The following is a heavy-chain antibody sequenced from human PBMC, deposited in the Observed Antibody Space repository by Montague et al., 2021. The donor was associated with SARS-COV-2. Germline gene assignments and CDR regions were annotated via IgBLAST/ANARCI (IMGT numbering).Heavy chain of an antibody. D-gene: IGHD1-1*01. J-gene: IGHJ4*02. Sequence: SETLSLTCEVSGDSISSYYWSWIRQSPGKGLEWIGYVHCTGSTEYNPSLKTGVTLSLDTPRNHFSLKLRSVTAADTAVYYCARAQNTCFIANCVNYFEVWGLGALVTVSS. CDR2: VHCTGST. CDR1: GDSISSYY. V-gene: IGHV4-59*01. CDR3: ARAQNTCFIANCVNYFEV.